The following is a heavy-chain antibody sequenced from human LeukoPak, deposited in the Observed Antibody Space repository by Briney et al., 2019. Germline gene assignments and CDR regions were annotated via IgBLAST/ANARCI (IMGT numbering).Heavy chain of an antibody. V-gene: IGHV4-39*07. D-gene: IGHD3-10*01. CDR3: ARSDGYGLVGI. CDR1: GVSISSGSNY. CDR2: IYSSGST. Sequence: SETLSLTCRVPGVSISSGSNYWGWIRQPPGKTLEWIGSIYSSGSTYYNSSLKSRVIILIDTAKNHFSLNLSSVTAADTAVYYCARSDGYGLVGIWGQGTMVTVSS. J-gene: IGHJ3*02.